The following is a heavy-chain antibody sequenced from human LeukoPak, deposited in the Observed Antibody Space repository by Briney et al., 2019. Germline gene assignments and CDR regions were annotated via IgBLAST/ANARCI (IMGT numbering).Heavy chain of an antibody. CDR3: ARGDSSGYLAGDAFDI. V-gene: IGHV1-2*02. J-gene: IGHJ3*02. Sequence: GASVKVSCKASGYTFTGYYMHWVRQAPGQGLEWMGWINPNSGGTNYAQKFQGRVTMTRDTSISTAYMELSRLRSDDTAVYYCARGDSSGYLAGDAFDIWGQGTMVTVSS. CDR2: INPNSGGT. CDR1: GYTFTGYY. D-gene: IGHD3-22*01.